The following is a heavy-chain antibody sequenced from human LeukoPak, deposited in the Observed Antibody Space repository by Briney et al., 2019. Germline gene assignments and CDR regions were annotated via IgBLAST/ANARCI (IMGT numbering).Heavy chain of an antibody. Sequence: SETLSLTCTVSGGSISSTTYYWDWIRQPPGKGLEWIGTIYYSGSTYYNPSLKSRVTISVDTSKNEFSLNLSSVTAADTAVYYCARGGLGELLFSYWGQGTLVTVSS. CDR2: IYYSGST. CDR1: GGSISSTTYY. J-gene: IGHJ4*02. V-gene: IGHV4-39*01. D-gene: IGHD3-10*01. CDR3: ARGGLGELLFSY.